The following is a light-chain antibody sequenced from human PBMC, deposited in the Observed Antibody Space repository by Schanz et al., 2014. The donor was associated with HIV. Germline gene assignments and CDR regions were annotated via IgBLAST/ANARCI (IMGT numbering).Light chain of an antibody. CDR1: QSVSSSY. J-gene: IGKJ1*01. CDR2: GAS. V-gene: IGKV3-20*01. CDR3: QQYGSSPRT. Sequence: EIVLTQSPGTLSLSPGEGATLSCRASQSVSSSYLAWYQQKPGRAPRLLIYGASSRATGIPDRFSGSGSGTDFTLTISRLEPEDFAVYYCQQYGSSPRTFGPGTRVEIK.